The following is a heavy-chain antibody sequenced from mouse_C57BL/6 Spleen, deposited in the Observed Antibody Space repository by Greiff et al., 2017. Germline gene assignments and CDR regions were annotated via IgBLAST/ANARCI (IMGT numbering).Heavy chain of an antibody. D-gene: IGHD2-1*01. Sequence: QVQLQQSGAELVKPGASVKISCKASGYTFTDYYINWVKQRPGQGLEWIGKIGPGSGSTYYNEKFKGKATLTAEKSSSTAYMQLSSLTSEASAVYFCARSGAYGNSLYYDAMDYWGQGTSVTVSS. CDR3: ARSGAYGNSLYYDAMDY. CDR1: GYTFTDYY. CDR2: IGPGSGST. J-gene: IGHJ4*01. V-gene: IGHV1-77*01.